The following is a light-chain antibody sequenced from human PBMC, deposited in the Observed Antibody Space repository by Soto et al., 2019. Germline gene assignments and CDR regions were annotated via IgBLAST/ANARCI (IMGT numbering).Light chain of an antibody. V-gene: IGKV1-27*01. CDR1: QSISSY. CDR3: QKYNSAPRT. CDR2: AAS. J-gene: IGKJ3*01. Sequence: DIQMTQSPSSLSASVGDRVTITCRASQSISSYLNWYQQKPGKAPKLLIYAASTLQSGVPSRFSGSGSGTDFTLTISSLQPEDVATYYCQKYNSAPRTFGPGTKVDI.